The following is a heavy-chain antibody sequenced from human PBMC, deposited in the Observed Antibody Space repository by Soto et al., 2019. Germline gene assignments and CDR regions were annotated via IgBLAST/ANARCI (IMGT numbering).Heavy chain of an antibody. D-gene: IGHD3-3*01. CDR1: GYTFTDYW. V-gene: IGHV5-51*01. CDR2: IYPGDSDT. Sequence: GESLKISCKGSGYTFTDYWIGWVRQLPGKGLEWMGIIYPGDSDTRYSPSFQGHVTITVDKSTSTAYLQWNTLKASETAMYYCERNISNLRYYYYAMDIWGQGTTVTVSS. J-gene: IGHJ6*02. CDR3: ERNISNLRYYYYAMDI.